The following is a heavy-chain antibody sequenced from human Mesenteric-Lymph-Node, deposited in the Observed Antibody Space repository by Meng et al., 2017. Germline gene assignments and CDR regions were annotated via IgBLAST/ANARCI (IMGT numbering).Heavy chain of an antibody. CDR3: ARVDSSGYFLDY. J-gene: IGHJ4*01. D-gene: IGHD3-22*01. CDR2: IYYSGST. V-gene: IGHV4-31*03. CDR1: GGSISSGGHS. Sequence: QVQLQESGPGLVKRSQTLSLTCTVSGGSISSGGHSWSWIRQHPGKGLEWIAYIYYSGSTYYNPSLKSRVILSVDTSKNQFSLKLSSVTAADTAVYYCARVDSSGYFLDYWGQGTLVTVSS.